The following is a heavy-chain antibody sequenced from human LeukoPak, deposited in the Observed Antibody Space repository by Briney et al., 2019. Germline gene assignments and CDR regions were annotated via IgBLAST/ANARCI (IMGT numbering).Heavy chain of an antibody. CDR2: ISAYNGNT. CDR3: ARDRGSMVVDAFDI. CDR1: GYTFTSHG. V-gene: IGHV1-18*01. Sequence: ASVKVSCKASGYTFTSHGISWVRQAPGQGLEWMGWISAYNGNTNYAQKLQGRVTMTTDTSTSTAYMELRSLRSDDTAVYYCARDRGSMVVDAFDIWGQGTKVTVSS. J-gene: IGHJ3*02. D-gene: IGHD3-22*01.